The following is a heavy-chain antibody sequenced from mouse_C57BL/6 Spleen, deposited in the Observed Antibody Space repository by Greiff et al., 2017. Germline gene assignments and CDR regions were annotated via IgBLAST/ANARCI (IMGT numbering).Heavy chain of an antibody. V-gene: IGHV1-69*01. CDR2: IDPSDSYT. Sequence: VKLQQPGAELVMPGASVKLSCKSSGYTFTSYWMHWVKQRPGQGLEWIGEIDPSDSYTNYNQKFQGKSTLTVDKSSSTAYMQLSSLTSEDSAVYYCARGGDYDPYYAMDYWGQGTSVTVSS. CDR3: ARGGDYDPYYAMDY. CDR1: GYTFTSYW. J-gene: IGHJ4*01. D-gene: IGHD2-4*01.